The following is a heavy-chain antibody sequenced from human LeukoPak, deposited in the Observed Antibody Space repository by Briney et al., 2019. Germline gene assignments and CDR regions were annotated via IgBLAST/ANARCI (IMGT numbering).Heavy chain of an antibody. D-gene: IGHD3-22*01. Sequence: PSETLSLTCTVSGGSISSYYWSWIRQPPGKGLEWIGYIYYSGSTNYNPSLKSRVTISVDTSKNQFSLKLSSVTAADTAVYYCASTPPAFYYDSWFDPWDQGTLVIVSS. J-gene: IGHJ5*02. CDR1: GGSISSYY. CDR2: IYYSGST. V-gene: IGHV4-59*01. CDR3: ASTPPAFYYDSWFDP.